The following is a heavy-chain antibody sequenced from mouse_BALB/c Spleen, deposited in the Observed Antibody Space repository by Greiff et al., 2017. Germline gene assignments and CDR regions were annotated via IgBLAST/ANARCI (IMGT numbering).Heavy chain of an antibody. J-gene: IGHJ1*01. D-gene: IGHD2-1*01. V-gene: IGHV2-9*02. CDR1: GFSLTSYG. CDR3: ARESYGNYDWYFDV. Sequence: QVQLKQSGPGLVAPSQSLSITCTVSGFSLTSYGVHWVRQPPGKGLEWLGVIWAGGSTNYNSALMSRLSISKDNSKSQVFLKMNSLQTDDTAMYYCARESYGNYDWYFDVWGAGTTVTVSS. CDR2: IWAGGST.